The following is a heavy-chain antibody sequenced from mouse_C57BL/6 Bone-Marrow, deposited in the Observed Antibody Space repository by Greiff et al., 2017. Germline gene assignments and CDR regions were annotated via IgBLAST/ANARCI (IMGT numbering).Heavy chain of an antibody. CDR1: GFSLTSYG. CDR3: AKSLINTVVDPPY. V-gene: IGHV2-5*01. CDR2: IWRGGST. Sequence: VQLQQSGPGLVQPSQSLSITCTVSGFSLTSYGVHWVRQSPGKGLEWLGVIWRGGSTDYNSAFMSRLNIPKDTSNSPVFYKMKSREADDTAISRGAKSLINTVVDPPYWGQGTLVTVSA. D-gene: IGHD1-1*01. J-gene: IGHJ3*01.